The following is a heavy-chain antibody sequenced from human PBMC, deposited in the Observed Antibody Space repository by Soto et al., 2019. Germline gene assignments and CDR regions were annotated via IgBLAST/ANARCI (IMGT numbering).Heavy chain of an antibody. V-gene: IGHV1-69*02. CDR2: IIPILGIA. CDR1: GGTFSSYT. CDR3: ASRYDSSDY. J-gene: IGHJ4*02. Sequence: QVQLVQSGAEVKKPGSSVKVSCKASGGTFSSYTIIWVRQAPGQGLEWMGRIIPILGIANYAQKFQGRVTLTADKSTSKAYMELSSLRSEDTAVYYFASRYDSSDYWGQGTLVNVSS. D-gene: IGHD3-22*01.